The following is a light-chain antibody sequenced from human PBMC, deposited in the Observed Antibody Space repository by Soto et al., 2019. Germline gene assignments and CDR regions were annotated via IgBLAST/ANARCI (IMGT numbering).Light chain of an antibody. CDR3: LQHNTYPLT. V-gene: IGKV1-17*03. CDR2: AAS. CDR1: QDIGNY. J-gene: IGKJ5*01. Sequence: IKITQSLSSMLASEEDRATDTCRASQDIGNYLVWFQQKPGKVPKRLIYAASSLQGGVPSRFSGSGAGTEFTLTISSLQPEDFATYYCLQHNTYPLTFGQGTRLAIK.